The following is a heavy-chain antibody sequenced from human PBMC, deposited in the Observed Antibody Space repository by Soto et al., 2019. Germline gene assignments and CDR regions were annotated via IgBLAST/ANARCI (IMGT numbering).Heavy chain of an antibody. J-gene: IGHJ4*02. CDR1: GGSISSYY. CDR2: IYYSGST. D-gene: IGHD5-12*01. V-gene: IGHV4-59*01. CDR3: ASSPAHSGYDWGPYFDY. Sequence: SETLSLTCTVSGGSISSYYWSWIRQPPGKGLEWIGYIYYSGSTNYNPSLKSRVTISVDTSKNQFSLKLSSVTAADTAVYYCASSPAHSGYDWGPYFDYWGQGTLVTVSS.